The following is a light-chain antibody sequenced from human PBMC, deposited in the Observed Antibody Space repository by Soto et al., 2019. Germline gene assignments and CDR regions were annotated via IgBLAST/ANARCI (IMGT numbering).Light chain of an antibody. CDR3: QRYDSFRT. J-gene: IGKJ1*01. Sequence: DIHMTQSPSTLSASIGDGVTITCRASQSISNWLAWYQQKPGKVPKLLIYKASTLESGVPSRFSGSASGTEFTLTISSLQPDDFATYYCQRYDSFRTFGQGTKVDIK. CDR2: KAS. CDR1: QSISNW. V-gene: IGKV1-5*03.